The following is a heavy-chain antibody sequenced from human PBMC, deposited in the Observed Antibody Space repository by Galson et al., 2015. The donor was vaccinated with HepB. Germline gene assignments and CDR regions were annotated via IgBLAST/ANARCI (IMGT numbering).Heavy chain of an antibody. J-gene: IGHJ4*02. D-gene: IGHD2/OR15-2a*01. CDR2: TYYRSKWYT. CDR1: GDSVSSNSAA. V-gene: IGHV6-1*01. Sequence: CAISGDSVSSNSAARNWIRQSPSRGLEWLGRTYYRSKWYTDYDISVKGRITINADTSKNQFSLQLKSVTPEDTAVYFCAGGLNTYFDYWGQGILVTVAA. CDR3: AGGLNTYFDY.